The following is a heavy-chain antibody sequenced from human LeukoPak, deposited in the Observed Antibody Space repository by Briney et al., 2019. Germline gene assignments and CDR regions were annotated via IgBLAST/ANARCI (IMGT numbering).Heavy chain of an antibody. Sequence: PGGSLRLFCAASGFTFDDYAMHWVRQAPGKGLEWVSGISWNSGSIGYADSVKGRFTISRDNAKNSLYLQMNSLRAEDTALYYCAKGLGYCSSTSCSKLSYYYGMDVWGQGTTVTVSS. D-gene: IGHD2-2*01. V-gene: IGHV3-9*01. CDR2: ISWNSGSI. CDR3: AKGLGYCSSTSCSKLSYYYGMDV. CDR1: GFTFDDYA. J-gene: IGHJ6*02.